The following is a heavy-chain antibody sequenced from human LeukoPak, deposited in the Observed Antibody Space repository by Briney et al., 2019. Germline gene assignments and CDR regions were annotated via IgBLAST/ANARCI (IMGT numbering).Heavy chain of an antibody. V-gene: IGHV3-23*01. D-gene: IGHD3-22*01. J-gene: IGHJ4*02. CDR3: ARDSMIPEQPLDC. CDR2: ISGSGGST. Sequence: GGSLRLSCAASGFTFSICDMSWVRQAPGKGLEWVSAISGSGGSTYYADSVKGRFTISRDNSKNTLYLQMNSLRAEDTAVYYCARDSMIPEQPLDCWGQGTLVTVSS. CDR1: GFTFSICD.